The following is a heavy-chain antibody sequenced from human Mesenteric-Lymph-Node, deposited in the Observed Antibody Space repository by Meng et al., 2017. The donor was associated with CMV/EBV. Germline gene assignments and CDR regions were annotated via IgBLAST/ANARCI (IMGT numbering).Heavy chain of an antibody. Sequence: GSLRLSCTVSGGSISSYYWSWIRQPPGKGLEWIGYIYYSGSTNYNPSLKSRVTISVDTSKNQFSLKLSSVTAADTAVYYCARGPNTSLFDYWGQGTLVTVSS. V-gene: IGHV4-59*01. J-gene: IGHJ4*02. CDR3: ARGPNTSLFDY. CDR1: GGSISSYY. D-gene: IGHD2-2*01. CDR2: IYYSGST.